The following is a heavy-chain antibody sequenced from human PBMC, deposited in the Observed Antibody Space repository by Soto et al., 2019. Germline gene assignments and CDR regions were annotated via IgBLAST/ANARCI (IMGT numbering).Heavy chain of an antibody. D-gene: IGHD6-19*01. CDR3: ARHALAVADKGPVDY. Sequence: SETLSLTCTVSGGSISSYYWSWIRQPPGKGLEWIGYIYYSGSTNYNPSHKSRVTISVDTSKNQFSLKLSSVTAADTAVYYCARHALAVADKGPVDYWGQGTLVTVSS. V-gene: IGHV4-59*08. CDR1: GGSISSYY. CDR2: IYYSGST. J-gene: IGHJ4*02.